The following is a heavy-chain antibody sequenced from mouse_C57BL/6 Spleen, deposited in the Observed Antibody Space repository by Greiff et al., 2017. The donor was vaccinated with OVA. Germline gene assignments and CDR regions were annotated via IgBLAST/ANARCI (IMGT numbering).Heavy chain of an antibody. V-gene: IGHV1-53*01. J-gene: IGHJ3*01. CDR3: ARPSYYGSSSFAY. CDR2: INPSNGGT. Sequence: VKLQQPGTELVKPGASVKLSCKASGYTFTSYWMHWVKQRPGQGLEWIGNINPSNGGTNYNEKFKSKATLTVDKSSSTAYMQLSSLTSEDSAVYYCARPSYYGSSSFAYWGQGTLVTVSA. D-gene: IGHD1-1*01. CDR1: GYTFTSYW.